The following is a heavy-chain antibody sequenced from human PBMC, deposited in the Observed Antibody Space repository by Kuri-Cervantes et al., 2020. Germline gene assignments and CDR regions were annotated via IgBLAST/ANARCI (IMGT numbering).Heavy chain of an antibody. CDR1: GFTVSSNY. D-gene: IGHD4-17*01. CDR2: IYSGGST. CDR3: AKMRSGYGDYANAFDI. J-gene: IGHJ3*02. Sequence: GESLKISCAASGFTVSSNYMSWVRQAPGKGLEWDSVIYSGGSTDYADSVKGRFTISRDNSKNTLYLQMNSLRAEDTAVYYCAKMRSGYGDYANAFDIWGQGTMVTVSS. V-gene: IGHV3-53*01.